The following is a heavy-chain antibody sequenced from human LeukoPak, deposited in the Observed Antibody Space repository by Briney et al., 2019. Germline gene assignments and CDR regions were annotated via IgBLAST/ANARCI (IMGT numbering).Heavy chain of an antibody. D-gene: IGHD3-3*01. CDR2: IDPSDSYT. CDR1: GYSFTSYW. V-gene: IGHV5-10-1*01. CDR3: ARRTITIFGVPNDYYYGMDV. J-gene: IGHJ6*02. Sequence: GESLKISCKGSGYSFTSYWISWVRQMPGKGLEWMGRIDPSDSYTNYSPSFQGHVTISADKSISTAYLQWSSLKASDTAMYYCARRTITIFGVPNDYYYGMDVWGQGTTVTVSS.